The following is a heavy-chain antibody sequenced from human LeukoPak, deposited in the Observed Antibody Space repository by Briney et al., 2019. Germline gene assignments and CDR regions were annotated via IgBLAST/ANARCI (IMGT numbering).Heavy chain of an antibody. CDR2: IYSGGST. CDR1: GFTVSSNY. D-gene: IGHD6-19*01. V-gene: IGHV3-53*01. CDR3: ASLSSDWYPDY. J-gene: IGHJ4*02. Sequence: GGSLRLSCAASGFTVSSNYMSWVRQAPGKGLEWVSVIYSGGSTYYADSVKGRFTISRDNSKNTLYLQMNSLRAEDTAVYYCASLSSDWYPDYWGQGTLVTVSS.